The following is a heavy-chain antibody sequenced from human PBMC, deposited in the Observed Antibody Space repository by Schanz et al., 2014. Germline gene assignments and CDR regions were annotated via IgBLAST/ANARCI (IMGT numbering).Heavy chain of an antibody. V-gene: IGHV1-8*01. D-gene: IGHD3-22*01. J-gene: IGHJ5*02. CDR3: AREVGLYDRGWFDP. Sequence: QVQLVQSGAEMKKPGASVKVSCKTSGYTFSNDDINWVRQAIGQGPEWMGWMQPDSGKTHYAEKFQGRVAMTRDVSISTAYMELSSLRSEDTAVYYCAREVGLYDRGWFDPWGQGTLVTVSS. CDR2: MQPDSGKT. CDR1: GYTFSNDD.